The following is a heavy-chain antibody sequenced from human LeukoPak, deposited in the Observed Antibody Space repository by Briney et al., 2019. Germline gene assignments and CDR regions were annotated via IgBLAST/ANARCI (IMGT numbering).Heavy chain of an antibody. D-gene: IGHD5-18*01. J-gene: IGHJ3*02. V-gene: IGHV3-21*01. CDR1: GFTFSSYS. CDR2: ISSSSSYI. Sequence: GGSLRLSCAASGFTFSSYSMNWVRQAPGKGLEWVSSISSSSSYIYYADSVKGRFTISRDNAKNSLYLQMNSLRAEDTAVYYCARGRTSCGYLGDAFDIWGQGTMVTVSS. CDR3: ARGRTSCGYLGDAFDI.